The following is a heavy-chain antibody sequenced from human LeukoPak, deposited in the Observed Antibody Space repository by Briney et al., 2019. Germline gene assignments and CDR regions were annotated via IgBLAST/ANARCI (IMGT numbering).Heavy chain of an antibody. CDR2: IYPNGNT. CDR3: ARRGHGYGSPFDY. J-gene: IGHJ4*02. V-gene: IGHV3-66*04. CDR1: GFTVSSNY. D-gene: IGHD5-18*01. Sequence: PGGSLRLSCVASGFTVSSNYMNWVRQAPGKGLEWVSMIYPNGNTFYTDSVKGRFTISRDNSKNTLDLQMNSLRAEDTAVYYCARRGHGYGSPFDYWGQGTLVTVSS.